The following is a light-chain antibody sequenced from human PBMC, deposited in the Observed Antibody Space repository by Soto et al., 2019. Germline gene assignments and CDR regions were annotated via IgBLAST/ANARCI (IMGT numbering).Light chain of an antibody. CDR3: QQSYSTPLT. Sequence: DIQMTQSPSSLSASVGDRVTITCRASQSISSYLNWYQQKPGKAPKLLIYAASSLQSGVPSRFSGGGSGTDFTLTISRLQPEDFATYYCQQSYSTPLTFGGGTKVEIK. CDR2: AAS. J-gene: IGKJ4*01. CDR1: QSISSY. V-gene: IGKV1-39*01.